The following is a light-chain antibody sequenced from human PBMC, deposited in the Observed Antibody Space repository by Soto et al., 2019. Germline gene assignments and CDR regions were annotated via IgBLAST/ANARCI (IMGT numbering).Light chain of an antibody. CDR1: QSISSW. Sequence: DIPMTQSPSTLSASVGDRVTITCRASQSISSWLAWYQQKPVKAPKLLIYKASSLESGVPSRFSGSGSGTEFTLTISSLQPDDFATYYCQQYNSYWTFGQGTKVEIK. CDR3: QQYNSYWT. CDR2: KAS. J-gene: IGKJ1*01. V-gene: IGKV1-5*03.